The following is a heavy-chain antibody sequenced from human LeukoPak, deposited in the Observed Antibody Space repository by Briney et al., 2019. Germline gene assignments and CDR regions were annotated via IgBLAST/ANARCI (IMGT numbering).Heavy chain of an antibody. CDR1: GGSISSGGYY. V-gene: IGHV4-30-2*01. D-gene: IGHD5-18*01. CDR2: ICHSGST. J-gene: IGHJ4*02. Sequence: SQTLSLTCTVSGGSISSGGYYWSWIRQPPGEGLEWIGYICHSGSTYYNPSLKSRVTISVDRSKNQFSLKLSSVTAADTAVYYCARGGYSYGLIDYWGQGTLVTVSS. CDR3: ARGGYSYGLIDY.